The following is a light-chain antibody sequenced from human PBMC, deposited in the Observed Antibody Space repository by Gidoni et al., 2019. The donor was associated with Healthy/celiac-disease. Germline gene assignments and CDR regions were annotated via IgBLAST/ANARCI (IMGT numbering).Light chain of an antibody. V-gene: IGKV3-15*01. CDR3: QQYNNWPLT. Sequence: EIVMTQYPATLSVSPGERATLPCSASQSVSSNFAWYQQKPGQAPRLLIYGASTRATGIPARFRGSGSGTDFPLTISSLQSEDFAVYYCQQYNNWPLTFGGGTKVEIK. CDR2: GAS. J-gene: IGKJ4*01. CDR1: QSVSSN.